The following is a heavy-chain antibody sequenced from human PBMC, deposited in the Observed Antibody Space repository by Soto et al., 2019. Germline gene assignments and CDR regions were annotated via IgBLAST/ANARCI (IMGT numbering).Heavy chain of an antibody. CDR2: ISAYNGNT. V-gene: IGHV1-18*01. D-gene: IGHD2-15*01. Sequence: QVQLVQSGAEVKKPGASVKVSCKASGYTFTSYGISWVRQAPGQGLEWMGWISAYNGNTNYAQKLQGRVTMTTDTSTSTAYMELRSLRSDDTAVYYCATSVVVVAATPVTPPDYWGQGTLVTVSS. J-gene: IGHJ4*02. CDR3: ATSVVVVAATPVTPPDY. CDR1: GYTFTSYG.